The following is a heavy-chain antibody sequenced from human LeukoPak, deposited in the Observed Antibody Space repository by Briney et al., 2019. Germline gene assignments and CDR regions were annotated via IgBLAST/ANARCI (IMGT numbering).Heavy chain of an antibody. V-gene: IGHV3-48*01. J-gene: IGHJ4*02. CDR2: ISGNSGAI. Sequence: AGGSLRLSCAASGFTFSSYAMNWVRQAPGKGLEWVSYISGNSGAIYYADSVKGRFTISRDNAKNSLYLQMNSLRAEDTAVYYCATYTGYDRIFDYWGQGTLVTVSS. D-gene: IGHD5-12*01. CDR1: GFTFSSYA. CDR3: ATYTGYDRIFDY.